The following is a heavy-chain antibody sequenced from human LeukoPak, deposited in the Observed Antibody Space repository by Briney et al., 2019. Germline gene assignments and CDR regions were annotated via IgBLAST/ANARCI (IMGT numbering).Heavy chain of an antibody. J-gene: IGHJ4*02. CDR3: ARDGAYSGSYRGLFDY. Sequence: GRSLRLSCAASGFTFSSYSMNWVRQAPGKGLEWVSSISSSSSYIYYADSVKGRFTISRDNAKNSLYLQMNSLRAEDTAVYYCARDGAYSGSYRGLFDYWGQGTLVTVSS. V-gene: IGHV3-21*01. D-gene: IGHD1-26*01. CDR1: GFTFSSYS. CDR2: ISSSSSYI.